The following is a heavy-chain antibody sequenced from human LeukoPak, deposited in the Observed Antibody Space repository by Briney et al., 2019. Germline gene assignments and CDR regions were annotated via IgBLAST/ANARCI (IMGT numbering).Heavy chain of an antibody. Sequence: ASVKVSCKASGFTITDYFIHWVRQAPGQGLEWMGWINPKSGGTHCAQKFQGRVTMTRDLSMTTAYVELSSLKSDDTAVYYCARELQAGDYGWGSFLDAFDIWGQGTMVAVSP. CDR1: GFTITDYF. V-gene: IGHV1-2*02. J-gene: IGHJ3*02. CDR2: INPKSGGT. D-gene: IGHD3-16*01. CDR3: ARELQAGDYGWGSFLDAFDI.